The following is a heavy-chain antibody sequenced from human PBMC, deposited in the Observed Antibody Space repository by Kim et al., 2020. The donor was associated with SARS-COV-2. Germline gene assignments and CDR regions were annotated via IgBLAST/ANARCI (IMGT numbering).Heavy chain of an antibody. J-gene: IGHJ2*01. CDR2: ISYDGSNK. V-gene: IGHV3-30*03. D-gene: IGHD2-2*01. CDR3: ARDGPPGRVYWYFDL. Sequence: GGSLRLSCAASGFTFSSYGMHWVRQAPGKGLEWVAVISYDGSNKYYADSVKGRFTISRDNSKNTLYLQMNSLRAEDTAVYYCARDGPPGRVYWYFDLWGRGTLVTVSS. CDR1: GFTFSSYG.